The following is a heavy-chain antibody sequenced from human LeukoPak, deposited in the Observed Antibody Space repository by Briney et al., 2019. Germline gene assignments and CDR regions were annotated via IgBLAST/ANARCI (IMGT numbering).Heavy chain of an antibody. CDR3: ARHASGVFDH. CDR2: IFYNGDT. V-gene: IGHV4-39*01. D-gene: IGHD1-26*01. CDR1: GVSISSSPYY. J-gene: IGHJ4*02. Sequence: PSETLSLTCTVSGVSISSSPYYWAWIRLPPGKGLELIGSIFYNGDTYDNPSLKSRVTMSVDTSKNQFSLELRSVTAAETALYYCARHASGVFDHWGQGTLVTVFS.